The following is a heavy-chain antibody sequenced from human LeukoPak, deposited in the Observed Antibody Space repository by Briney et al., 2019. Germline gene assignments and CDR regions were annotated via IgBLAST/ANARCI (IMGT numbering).Heavy chain of an antibody. Sequence: TGGSLRLSCGASGFTLGSYLMHWVRQAPGKGLVWVSRIDRDGSSTHYADSVRARFTISRDDAKNTLYLQMNSLRAEDTAVYHCARDTAGIGVDYWGQGTLVTVSS. CDR1: GFTLGSYL. CDR2: IDRDGSST. J-gene: IGHJ4*02. D-gene: IGHD3-16*01. CDR3: ARDTAGIGVDY. V-gene: IGHV3-74*01.